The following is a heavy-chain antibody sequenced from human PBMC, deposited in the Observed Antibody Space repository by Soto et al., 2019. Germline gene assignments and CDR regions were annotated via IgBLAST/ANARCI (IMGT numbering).Heavy chain of an antibody. D-gene: IGHD2-2*02. J-gene: IGHJ5*02. Sequence: SVKVSCKASGGTFSSYAISWVRQAPGQGLEWMGGIIPIFGTANYAQKFQGRVTITADESTSTAYMELSSLRSEDTAVYYCARDIRDIVVVPAAIGWFNPWGQGTLVTVSS. V-gene: IGHV1-69*13. CDR2: IIPIFGTA. CDR3: ARDIRDIVVVPAAIGWFNP. CDR1: GGTFSSYA.